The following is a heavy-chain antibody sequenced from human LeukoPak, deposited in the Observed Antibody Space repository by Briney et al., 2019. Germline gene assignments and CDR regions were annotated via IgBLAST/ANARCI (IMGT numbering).Heavy chain of an antibody. CDR2: IKQDGSEK. Sequence: GGSLRLSCATSGFTFSTYWMSWVRQAPGKGLEWVANIKQDGSEKYYVDSVKGRFTISRDNAKNSLYLQMNSLRAEDTAVYYCARRDGSGSVDYWGQGTLVTVSS. J-gene: IGHJ4*02. CDR1: GFTFSTYW. CDR3: ARRDGSGSVDY. V-gene: IGHV3-7*01. D-gene: IGHD3-10*01.